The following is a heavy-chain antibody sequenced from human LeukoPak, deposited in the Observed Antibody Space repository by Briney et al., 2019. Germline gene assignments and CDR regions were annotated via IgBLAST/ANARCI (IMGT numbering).Heavy chain of an antibody. J-gene: IGHJ4*02. V-gene: IGHV3-7*01. CDR1: GFTFSSYW. D-gene: IGHD3-22*01. CDR3: ARDVVYYDSSGYYYPFWNY. CDR2: IKQDGSEK. Sequence: PGGSLRLSCAASGFTFSSYWMSWVRQAPGKGLEWVANIKQDGSEKYYVDSVKGRFTIPRDNAKNSLYLQMNSLRAEDTAVYYCARDVVYYDSSGYYYPFWNYWGQGTLVTVSS.